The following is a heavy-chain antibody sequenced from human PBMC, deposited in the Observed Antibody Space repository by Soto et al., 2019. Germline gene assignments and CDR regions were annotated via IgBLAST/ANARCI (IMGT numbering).Heavy chain of an antibody. CDR1: GDSFTIYW. D-gene: IGHD3-10*01. J-gene: IGHJ4*02. CDR3: ARYRPGEYYFDY. CDR2: TYPGDSDT. Sequence: SLKISCKVSGDSFTIYWIGWVRQMPGKGLEWMGITYPGDSDTRYSPSFQGQVTISADKSISTAYLQWSSLKASDTAMYYCARYRPGEYYFDYWGQGTLVTVSS. V-gene: IGHV5-51*01.